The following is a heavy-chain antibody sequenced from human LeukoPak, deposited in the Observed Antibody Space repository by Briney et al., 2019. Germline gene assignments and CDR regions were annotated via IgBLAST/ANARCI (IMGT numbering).Heavy chain of an antibody. V-gene: IGHV4-59*08. D-gene: IGHD4-17*01. CDR3: ARWDYGDYGHDAFDI. CDR1: GASIGSYY. J-gene: IGHJ3*02. Sequence: SETLSLTCTVSGASIGSYYWSWIRQPPGEGLEWIGYIYYSGSTNYNPSLKSRVTISVDTSKNQLSLKLSSVTAADTAVYYCARWDYGDYGHDAFDIWGQGTMVTVSS. CDR2: IYYSGST.